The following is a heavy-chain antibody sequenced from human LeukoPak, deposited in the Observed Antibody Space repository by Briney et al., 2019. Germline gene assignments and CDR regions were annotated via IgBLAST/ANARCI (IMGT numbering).Heavy chain of an antibody. J-gene: IGHJ4*02. CDR2: IYYTGST. Sequence: SETLSLTCRVSGVSITSSHYYWGWIRQPPGKGLEWIGSIYYTGSTDYTASLKSRLSLSLDASKNQISLRLNSVTAADTAVYYCARQGATLLTQFENWGLGALVTVSS. CDR1: GVSITSSHYY. V-gene: IGHV4-39*01. CDR3: ARQGATLLTQFEN. D-gene: IGHD2-15*01.